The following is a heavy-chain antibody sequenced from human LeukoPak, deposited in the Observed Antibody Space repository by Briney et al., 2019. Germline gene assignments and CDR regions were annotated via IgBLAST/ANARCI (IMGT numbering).Heavy chain of an antibody. CDR3: ARDRHIVVVTAIRDAFDI. Sequence: SETLSLTCTVSGGSISSSSYYWGWIRQPPGKGLEWIGSIYYSGSTYYNPSLKSRVTISVDTSKNQFSLKLSSVTAADTAVYYCARDRHIVVVTAIRDAFDIWGQGTMVTVSS. V-gene: IGHV4-39*07. CDR1: GGSISSSSYY. J-gene: IGHJ3*02. CDR2: IYYSGST. D-gene: IGHD2-21*02.